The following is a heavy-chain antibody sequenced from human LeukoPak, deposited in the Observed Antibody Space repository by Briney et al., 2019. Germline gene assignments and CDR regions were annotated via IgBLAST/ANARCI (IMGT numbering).Heavy chain of an antibody. CDR3: ASSKWSAGGNYYYYMDV. J-gene: IGHJ6*03. Sequence: ASVKVSCKASGYTFTSYGISWVRQAPGQGHEWMGWISAYNGNTNYAQKFQGRVIMTIDTSTSTAYMELRSLRSDDTAVYYCASSKWSAGGNYYYYMDVWGKGTTVTVSS. V-gene: IGHV1-18*01. D-gene: IGHD6-13*01. CDR2: ISAYNGNT. CDR1: GYTFTSYG.